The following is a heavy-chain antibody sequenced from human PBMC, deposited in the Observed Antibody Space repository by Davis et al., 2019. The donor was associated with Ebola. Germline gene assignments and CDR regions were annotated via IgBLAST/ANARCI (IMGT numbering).Heavy chain of an antibody. CDR3: ARAGWEPGWD. CDR2: ISYDGSNK. J-gene: IGHJ4*02. D-gene: IGHD1-26*01. CDR1: GFTFSSYA. V-gene: IGHV3-30-3*01. Sequence: PGGSLRLSCAAPGFTFSSYAMHWVRQAPGKGLEWVAVISYDGSNKYYADPVKGRFTISRDNSKNTLYLQMNSLRAEDTAVYYCARAGWEPGWDWGQGTLVTVSS.